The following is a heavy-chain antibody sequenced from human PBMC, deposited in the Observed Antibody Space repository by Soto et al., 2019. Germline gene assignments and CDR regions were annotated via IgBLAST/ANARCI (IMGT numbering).Heavy chain of an antibody. J-gene: IGHJ5*02. CDR2: IIPIDGTV. D-gene: IGHD1-26*01. Sequence: QVQLVQSGAEVKKPGSSVKVSCKASGGSFSSFAISWVRQAPGQGLEWMGGIIPIDGTVNYAQKFRGRVTITADESRRTAYVEVSRLGSDDTAVYYCAGGGWEVFSEGRDHWFAPWGQGTLVTVSA. CDR3: AGGGWEVFSEGRDHWFAP. V-gene: IGHV1-69*01. CDR1: GGSFSSFA.